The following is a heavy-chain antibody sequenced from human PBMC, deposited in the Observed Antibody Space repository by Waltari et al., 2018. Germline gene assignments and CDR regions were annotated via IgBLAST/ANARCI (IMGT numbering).Heavy chain of an antibody. Sequence: EVQLVESGGGLVQPGGSLRLSCAASAFTVSSSCMHWVRQAPGKGLEWVGLVYSGGTTYYAGSVEGRFTISRDISTNTVYLQMNSLTAEDTAVYYCARDPLYYFDSWGQGALVTVSS. CDR3: ARDPLYYFDS. V-gene: IGHV3-53*01. J-gene: IGHJ4*02. CDR2: VYSGGTT. CDR1: AFTVSSSC.